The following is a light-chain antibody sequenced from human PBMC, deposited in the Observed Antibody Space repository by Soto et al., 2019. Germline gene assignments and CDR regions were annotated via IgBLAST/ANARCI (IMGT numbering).Light chain of an antibody. CDR2: GSF. CDR3: QQFNQWPLT. CDR1: QSVYSN. Sequence: EIVMTQSPATLSVSPGERVTLSCRASQSVYSNLAWYQQKPGQAPRLLTHGSFTRATGIPARFSGSGSGTEFTLTISSLQSEDFAVYYCQQFNQWPLTFGGGTKVEIK. J-gene: IGKJ4*01. V-gene: IGKV3-15*01.